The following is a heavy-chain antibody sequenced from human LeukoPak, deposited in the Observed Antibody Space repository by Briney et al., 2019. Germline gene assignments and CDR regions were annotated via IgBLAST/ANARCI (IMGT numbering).Heavy chain of an antibody. V-gene: IGHV3-48*01. CDR3: ARGHGSITIFGVATGFWYFDL. CDR2: ISSSSSTI. CDR1: GFTFSSYS. D-gene: IGHD3-3*01. Sequence: PGGSLRLSCAASGFTFSSYSMNWVRQAPGKGLEWVSYISSSSSTIYYADSVKGRFTISRDNAKNSLYLQMNSLRAEDTAVYYCARGHGSITIFGVATGFWYFDLWGRGTLVTVSS. J-gene: IGHJ2*01.